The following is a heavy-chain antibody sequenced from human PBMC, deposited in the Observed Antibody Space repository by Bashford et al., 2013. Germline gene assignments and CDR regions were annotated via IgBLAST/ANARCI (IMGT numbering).Heavy chain of an antibody. CDR2: IIPIFGTA. CDR1: GGTFSSYA. CDR3: ARDLDGCSSTSCMEWFDP. J-gene: IGHJ5*02. V-gene: IGHV1-69*13. Sequence: SVKVSCKASGGTFSSYAISWVRQAPGQGLEWMGGIIPIFGTANYAQKFQGRVTITADESTSTAYMELSSLRSEDTAVYYCARDLDGCSSTSCMEWFDPWGQGTLVTVSS. D-gene: IGHD2-2*01.